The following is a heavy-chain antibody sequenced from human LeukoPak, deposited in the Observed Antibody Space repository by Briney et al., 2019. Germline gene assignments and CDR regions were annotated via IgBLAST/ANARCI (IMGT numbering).Heavy chain of an antibody. V-gene: IGHV3-33*01. CDR2: IWYDGSNK. D-gene: IGHD6-13*01. CDR3: ARDQAAAAENYGMDV. J-gene: IGHJ6*02. CDR1: GFTCSSYG. Sequence: GGSLRLSCAASGFTCSSYGMHWVRQAPGKGLEWVAVIWYDGSNKYYADSVKGRFTISRDNSKNTLYLQMNSLRAEDTAVYYCARDQAAAAENYGMDVWGQGTTVTVSS.